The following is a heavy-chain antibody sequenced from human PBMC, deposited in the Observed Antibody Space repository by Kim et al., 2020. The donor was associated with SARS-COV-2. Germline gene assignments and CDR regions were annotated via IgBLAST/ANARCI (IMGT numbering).Heavy chain of an antibody. CDR2: IYYSGST. CDR1: GGSISSSSYY. J-gene: IGHJ3*02. Sequence: SETLSLTCTVSGGSISSSSYYWGWIRQPPGKGLEWIGSIYYSGSTYYNPSLKSRVTISVDTSKNQFSLKLSSVTAADTAVYYCARGKRVVRGLVVDAFD. D-gene: IGHD3-10*01. CDR3: ARGKRVVRGLVVDAFD. V-gene: IGHV4-39*07.